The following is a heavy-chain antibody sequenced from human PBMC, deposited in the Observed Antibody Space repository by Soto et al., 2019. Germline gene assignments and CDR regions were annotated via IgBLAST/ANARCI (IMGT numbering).Heavy chain of an antibody. D-gene: IGHD3-10*01. CDR3: AREAVRGVTYYFDY. V-gene: IGHV4-31*03. J-gene: IGHJ4*02. CDR2: IYYSGST. CDR1: GGSISSGGYY. Sequence: PSETLSHTCTVSGGSISSGGYYWSWIRQHPGKGLEWIGYIYYSGSTYYNPSLESRVTISVDTSKNQFSLKLSSVTAADTAVYYCAREAVRGVTYYFDYWGQETLVTVSS.